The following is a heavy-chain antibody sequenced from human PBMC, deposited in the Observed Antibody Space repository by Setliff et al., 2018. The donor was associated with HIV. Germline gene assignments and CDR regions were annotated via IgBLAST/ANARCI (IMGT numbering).Heavy chain of an antibody. CDR3: ARATERTPHAFDI. D-gene: IGHD1-1*01. J-gene: IGHJ3*02. V-gene: IGHV4-38-2*02. CDR1: GYSISSGYY. CDR2: IYHSGST. Sequence: SETLSLTCTVSGYSISSGYYWGWIRQPPGKGLEWFGSIYHSGSTYYNPSLKSRVTISVDTSKNQFSLKLSSVTAADTAVYYCARATERTPHAFDIWGQGTMVTVSS.